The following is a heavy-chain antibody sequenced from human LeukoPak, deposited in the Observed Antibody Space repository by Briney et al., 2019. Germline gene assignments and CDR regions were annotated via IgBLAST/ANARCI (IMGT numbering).Heavy chain of an antibody. CDR3: ASQPYYDSSGYYFY. D-gene: IGHD3-22*01. J-gene: IGHJ4*02. Sequence: PSETLPLTCTVSGGSISSTSYNWGWIRPPPGKGLEWIGSIYYSGSTFYNPSLKSRVTISINTSKNQFSLKLSSVTAADTAVYYCASQPYYDSSGYYFYWGQGTLVTVSS. V-gene: IGHV4-39*01. CDR1: GGSISSTSYN. CDR2: IYYSGST.